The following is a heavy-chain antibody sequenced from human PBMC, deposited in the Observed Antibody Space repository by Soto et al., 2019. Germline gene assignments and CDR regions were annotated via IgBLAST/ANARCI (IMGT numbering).Heavy chain of an antibody. J-gene: IGHJ6*02. V-gene: IGHV3-66*01. CDR1: GFTVSSNY. Sequence: EVQLVESGGGLVQPGGSLRLSCAASGFTVSSNYMSWVRQAPGKGLEWVSVIYSGGSTYYADSVKGRFTISRDNSKNTLYLQMHSLRAEDTAVYYCERDHPYYGMDVWGQGTTVTVSS. CDR3: ERDHPYYGMDV. CDR2: IYSGGST.